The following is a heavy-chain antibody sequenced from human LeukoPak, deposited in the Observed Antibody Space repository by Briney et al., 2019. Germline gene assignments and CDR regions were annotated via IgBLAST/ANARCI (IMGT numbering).Heavy chain of an antibody. CDR1: GFTFSSYG. J-gene: IGHJ4*02. Sequence: GGSLRLSCAASGFTFSSYGMHWVRQAPGKGLEWVAVISYDGSNKYYADSVKGRFTISRDNSKNTLYLQMNSLRSEDTAVYYCARDPLYCSGGSCYRRNFDYWGQGTLVTVSS. V-gene: IGHV3-30*03. D-gene: IGHD2-15*01. CDR2: ISYDGSNK. CDR3: ARDPLYCSGGSCYRRNFDY.